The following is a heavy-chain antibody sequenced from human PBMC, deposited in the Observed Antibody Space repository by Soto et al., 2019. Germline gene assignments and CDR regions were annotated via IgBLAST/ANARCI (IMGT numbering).Heavy chain of an antibody. CDR1: GGTFSSYA. J-gene: IGHJ5*02. CDR3: ARDPFRIWNWFDP. D-gene: IGHD3-16*01. Sequence: SVKVSCKASGGTFSSYAISWVRQAPGQGLEWMGGIIPIFGTANYAQKFQGRVTITADESTSTAYMELSGLRSEDTAVYYCARDPFRIWNWFDPWGQGTLVTVSS. V-gene: IGHV1-69*13. CDR2: IIPIFGTA.